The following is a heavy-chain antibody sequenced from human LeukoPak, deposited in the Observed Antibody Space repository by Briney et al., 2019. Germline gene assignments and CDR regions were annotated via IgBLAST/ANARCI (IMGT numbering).Heavy chain of an antibody. CDR1: GFTFSDYY. Sequence: GGSLRLSCAASGFTFSDYYMSWIRQAPGKGLEWVSYISSSSSTIYYADSVKGRFTISRDNAKNSLYLQMNSLRAEDTAVYYCARGRGYCSSASCYPHLYYYYGMDVWGQGTTVTVSS. CDR3: ARGRGYCSSASCYPHLYYYYGMDV. J-gene: IGHJ6*02. D-gene: IGHD2-2*01. V-gene: IGHV3-11*01. CDR2: ISSSSSTI.